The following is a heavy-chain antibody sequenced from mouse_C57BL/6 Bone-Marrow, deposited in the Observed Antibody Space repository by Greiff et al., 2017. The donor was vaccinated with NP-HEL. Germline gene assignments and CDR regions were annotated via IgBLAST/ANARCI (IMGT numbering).Heavy chain of an antibody. V-gene: IGHV1-19*01. J-gene: IGHJ4*01. CDR3: ARGWLQRKDAVDY. Sequence: EVQLQQSGPVLVKPGASVKMSCKASGYTFTDYYMNWVKQSPGKRLEWIGVINPYNGGTSYNQKFNGKATLTVDKSSSTAYMELNSLTSEDAAVYYCARGWLQRKDAVDYWGQGTSVTVSS. CDR1: GYTFTDYY. D-gene: IGHD2-2*01. CDR2: INPYNGGT.